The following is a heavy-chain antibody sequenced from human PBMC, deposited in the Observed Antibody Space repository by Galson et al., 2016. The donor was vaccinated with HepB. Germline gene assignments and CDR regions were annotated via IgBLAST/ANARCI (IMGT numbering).Heavy chain of an antibody. V-gene: IGHV3-23*01. CDR3: AKGRVGITTSALDY. CDR2: VSGSSSTT. CDR1: GFTFSTSA. Sequence: SLRLSCAASGFTFSTSAMSWVRQAPGKGLECVSVVSGSSSTTYYADSVKGRFTISKDNSRNTLYLQMNTLRAEDTAIYYCAKGRVGITTSALDYWGQGTLVTVSS. D-gene: IGHD1-26*01. J-gene: IGHJ4*02.